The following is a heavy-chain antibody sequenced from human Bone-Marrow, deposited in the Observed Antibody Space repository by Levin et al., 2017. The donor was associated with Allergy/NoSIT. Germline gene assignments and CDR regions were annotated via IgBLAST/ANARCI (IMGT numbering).Heavy chain of an antibody. CDR2: INHNGVT. Sequence: SQTLSLTCALSGGSFSGYSLNWIRQSPGKGLEWIGDINHNGVTNYSPSLQSRLTISMDTSKSQSSLKLTSVTAADTAIYYCARECGVTIIRGGFDPWGQGTLVTVSS. J-gene: IGHJ5*02. CDR3: ARECGVTIIRGGFDP. D-gene: IGHD3-3*01. CDR1: GGSFSGYS. V-gene: IGHV4-34*01.